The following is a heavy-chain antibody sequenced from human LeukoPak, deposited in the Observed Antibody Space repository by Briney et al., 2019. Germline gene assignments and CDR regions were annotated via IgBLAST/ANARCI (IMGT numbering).Heavy chain of an antibody. Sequence: PGGSLRLSCAASGFTFSSYAMSWVRQAPGKGLERVSAISGSGGSTYYADSVKGRFTISRDNSKNTLYLQMNSLRAEDTAVYYCAKGLRPWGSDYGMDVWGQGTTVTVSS. CDR3: AKGLRPWGSDYGMDV. CDR2: ISGSGGST. CDR1: GFTFSSYA. J-gene: IGHJ6*02. V-gene: IGHV3-23*01. D-gene: IGHD7-27*01.